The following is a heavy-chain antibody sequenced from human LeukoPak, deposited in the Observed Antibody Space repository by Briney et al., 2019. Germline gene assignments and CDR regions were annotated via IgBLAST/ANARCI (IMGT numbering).Heavy chain of an antibody. V-gene: IGHV1-8*01. CDR3: ARGRDRLQFNYYYYMDV. CDR1: GYTFTSYD. J-gene: IGHJ6*03. Sequence: ASVNVSCKASGYTFTSYDINWVRQATGQGLEWMGWMNPNSGNTGYAQKFQGRVTMTRNTSISTAYMELSSLRSEDTAVYYCARGRDRLQFNYYYYMDVWGKGTTVTVSS. CDR2: MNPNSGNT. D-gene: IGHD4-11*01.